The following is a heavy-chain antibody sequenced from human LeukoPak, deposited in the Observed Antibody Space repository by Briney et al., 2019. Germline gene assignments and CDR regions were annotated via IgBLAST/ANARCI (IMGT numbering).Heavy chain of an antibody. Sequence: SETLSLTCAVSGGSLSGNYWSWIRQPPGKGLEWIGYIYCSGSTNYNPSLKSRVTISVDTSKNQFSPKLSSVTAADTAVYYCASIAYCGGDCYSGYFDYWGQGTLVTVSS. V-gene: IGHV4-59*01. CDR2: IYCSGST. D-gene: IGHD2-21*02. CDR3: ASIAYCGGDCYSGYFDY. CDR1: GGSLSGNY. J-gene: IGHJ4*02.